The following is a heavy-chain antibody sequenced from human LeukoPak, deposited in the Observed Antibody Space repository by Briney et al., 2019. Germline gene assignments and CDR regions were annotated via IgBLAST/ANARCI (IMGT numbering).Heavy chain of an antibody. Sequence: SQTLSLTCAVYGGSFSGYYWSWIRQPPGEGLEWIGEINHSGSTNYNPSLKSRVTISVDTSKNQFSLKLSSVTAADTAVYYCARAPPMVRGAPFDYWGQGTLVTVSS. CDR1: GGSFSGYY. CDR3: ARAPPMVRGAPFDY. D-gene: IGHD3-10*01. CDR2: INHSGST. J-gene: IGHJ4*02. V-gene: IGHV4-34*01.